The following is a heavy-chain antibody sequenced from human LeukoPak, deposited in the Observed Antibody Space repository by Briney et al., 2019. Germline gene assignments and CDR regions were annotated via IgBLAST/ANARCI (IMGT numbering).Heavy chain of an antibody. V-gene: IGHV4-30-2*01. Sequence: PSQTLSLTCAVSGGSISSGGYYWSWIRQPPGKGLEWIGYIYHSGSTYYNPSLKSRVTISVDRSKNQFSLKLSSVTAADTAVYYCARDRRIVVVPAAMRRGVYAFDIWGQGTMVTVSS. CDR3: ARDRRIVVVPAAMRRGVYAFDI. J-gene: IGHJ3*02. D-gene: IGHD2-2*01. CDR1: GGSISSGGYY. CDR2: IYHSGST.